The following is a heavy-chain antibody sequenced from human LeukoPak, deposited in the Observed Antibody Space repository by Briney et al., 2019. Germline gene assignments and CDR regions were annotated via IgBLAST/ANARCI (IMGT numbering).Heavy chain of an antibody. J-gene: IGHJ4*02. Sequence: PGGSLRLSCAASGFTFSSYWMHWVRQAPGKGLVWVSRINSDGSSTSYADSVKGRFTISRDNAKNTLYLQMNSLRAEDTAVYYCARVAGGDYDYVWGSYRSEIDCWGQGTLVTVSS. CDR2: INSDGSST. CDR1: GFTFSSYW. V-gene: IGHV3-74*01. D-gene: IGHD3-16*02. CDR3: ARVAGGDYDYVWGSYRSEIDC.